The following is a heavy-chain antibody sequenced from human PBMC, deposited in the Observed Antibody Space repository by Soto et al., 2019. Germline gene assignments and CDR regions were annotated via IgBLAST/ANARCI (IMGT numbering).Heavy chain of an antibody. Sequence: GGSLRLSCAASGFTFTAFGLHWVRQAPGKGLEWVGLISFDGTTKYFADSVRGRFTISRDNSKNMLFLQLNSLRVEDTAVYYCARHRDGGTYTYIDHWGPGTLVTVSS. D-gene: IGHD3-10*01. J-gene: IGHJ4*02. V-gene: IGHV3-30-3*01. CDR2: ISFDGTTK. CDR3: ARHRDGGTYTYIDH. CDR1: GFTFTAFG.